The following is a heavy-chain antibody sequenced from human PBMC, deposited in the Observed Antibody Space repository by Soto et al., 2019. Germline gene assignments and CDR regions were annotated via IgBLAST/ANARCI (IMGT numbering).Heavy chain of an antibody. D-gene: IGHD2-21*02. J-gene: IGHJ6*01. V-gene: IGHV5-51*01. CDR2: IFPGDSDT. Sequence: GESLKISCKGSGYTFTTYWIGWVRQMPGKGLEWMGIIFPGDSDTRYSPSFQGHVTISADKSTGTAFLQWRSLAASDTGLYYCARVGRVTVIGDLFHFFDLDVWGQGTTVTVSS. CDR3: ARVGRVTVIGDLFHFFDLDV. CDR1: GYTFTTYW.